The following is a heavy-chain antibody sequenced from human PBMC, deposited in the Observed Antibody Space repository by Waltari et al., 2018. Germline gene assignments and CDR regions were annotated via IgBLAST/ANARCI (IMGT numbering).Heavy chain of an antibody. CDR1: GDSVKNFH. CDR2: MPTSGST. CDR3: ARDEPISASFDI. V-gene: IGHV4-4*07. J-gene: IGHJ3*02. D-gene: IGHD2-15*01. Sequence: QVHLQESGPGLVEPSETLSLTCSISGDSVKNFHGSWIRQSAEKGLEWIGRMPTSGSTKYNPPLESRVTLSLDTSKNHFSLKRRSVLAADTAIYYCARDEPISASFDIWGQGTLFIVSS.